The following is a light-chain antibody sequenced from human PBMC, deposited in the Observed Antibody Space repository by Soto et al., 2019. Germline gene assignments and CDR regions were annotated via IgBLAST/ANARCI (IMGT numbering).Light chain of an antibody. CDR3: QTWGTGTVV. CDR2: LNSAGSH. CDR1: SGHSNYA. J-gene: IGLJ2*01. Sequence: QPVLTQSPSASASLGASVKLTCTLSSGHSNYAIAWHQQQPEKGPRYLMKLNSAGSHTKGDGIPDRFSGSSSGAERYLSISSLQSDDEADYYCQTWGTGTVVFGAGTKLTVL. V-gene: IGLV4-69*01.